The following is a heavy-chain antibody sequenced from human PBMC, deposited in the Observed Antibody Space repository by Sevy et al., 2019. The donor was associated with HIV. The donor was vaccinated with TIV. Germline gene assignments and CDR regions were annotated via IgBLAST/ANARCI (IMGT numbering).Heavy chain of an antibody. CDR1: GFTFSSYS. Sequence: GESLKISCAASGFTFSSYSMNWVRQAPGKGLEWVSSISSSSYIYYADSVKGRFTISRDNAKNSLYLQMNSLRAEDTAVYYCARDLYYYDSSGYLYYFDYWGQGTLVTVSS. CDR3: ARDLYYYDSSGYLYYFDY. V-gene: IGHV3-21*01. D-gene: IGHD3-22*01. CDR2: ISSSSYI. J-gene: IGHJ4*02.